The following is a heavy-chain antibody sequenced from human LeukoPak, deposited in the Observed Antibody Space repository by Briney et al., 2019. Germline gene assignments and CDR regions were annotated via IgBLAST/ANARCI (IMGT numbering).Heavy chain of an antibody. J-gene: IGHJ3*02. V-gene: IGHV3-53*01. Sequence: GGSLRLSCAASGFTVSSNYMSWVRQAPGKGLEWVSVIYSVGSTYYADSVKGRFTISRDNSKNTLYLQMNSLRAEDTAVYYCARENSSSWAADAFDIWGQGTMVTVSS. CDR3: ARENSSSWAADAFDI. D-gene: IGHD6-13*01. CDR1: GFTVSSNY. CDR2: IYSVGST.